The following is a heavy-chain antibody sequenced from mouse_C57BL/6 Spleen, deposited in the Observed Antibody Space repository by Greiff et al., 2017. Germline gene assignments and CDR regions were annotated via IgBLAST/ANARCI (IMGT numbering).Heavy chain of an antibody. J-gene: IGHJ3*01. V-gene: IGHV3-6*01. CDR1: GYSITSGYY. CDR3: ARDGHYYGSSSFAY. D-gene: IGHD1-1*01. Sequence: DVQLQESGPGLVKPSQSLSLTCSVTGYSITSGYYWNWIRQFPGNKLEWMGYISYDGSNNYNPSLKNRISITRDTSKNQFFLKLNSVTTEDTATYYCARDGHYYGSSSFAYWGQGTLVTVSA. CDR2: ISYDGSN.